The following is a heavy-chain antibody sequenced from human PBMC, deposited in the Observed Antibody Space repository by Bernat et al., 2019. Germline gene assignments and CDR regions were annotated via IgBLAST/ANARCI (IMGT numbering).Heavy chain of an antibody. D-gene: IGHD3-22*01. J-gene: IGHJ4*02. Sequence: EVQLLESGGGLVQPGGSLRLSCAASGFTFSSYAMSWVRQAPGKGLEWVSAISGSGGSTYYADSVKGRFTISRDNSKNTLYLQMNSLRAEDTAVYYCAKDGRDMRGVGINFDYWGQGTLVTVSS. CDR3: AKDGRDMRGVGINFDY. CDR1: GFTFSSYA. CDR2: ISGSGGST. V-gene: IGHV3-23*01.